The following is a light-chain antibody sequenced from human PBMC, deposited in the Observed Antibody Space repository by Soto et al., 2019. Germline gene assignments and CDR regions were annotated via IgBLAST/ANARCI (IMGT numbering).Light chain of an antibody. CDR3: SSYTSSSAVV. CDR1: SSDVGNYNY. CDR2: EVS. J-gene: IGLJ3*02. V-gene: IGLV2-14*01. Sequence: QSVLTQPASVSGSPGQSITISCNGTSSDVGNYNYVSWYQQHPGKAPKLMISEVSNRPSGVSHRFSGSKSGKTASLTISGLQAEDEADYYCSSYTSSSAVVFGGGTKLTVL.